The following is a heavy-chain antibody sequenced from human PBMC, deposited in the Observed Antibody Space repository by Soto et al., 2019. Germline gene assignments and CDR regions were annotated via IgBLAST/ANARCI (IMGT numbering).Heavy chain of an antibody. Sequence: EVQLLESGGGFVQPGGSLRLSCAASAFTFSTYAMTWVRQAPGKGLEWVSSVSGSGGSTYYADSVKGRFTISRDNSKNTLYLHMNSLRAEDTAVYFCAKSSATCSVSSCLRRFALDVWGQGTTVTVSS. CDR2: VSGSGGST. CDR3: AKSSATCSVSSCLRRFALDV. D-gene: IGHD2-15*01. V-gene: IGHV3-23*01. CDR1: AFTFSTYA. J-gene: IGHJ6*02.